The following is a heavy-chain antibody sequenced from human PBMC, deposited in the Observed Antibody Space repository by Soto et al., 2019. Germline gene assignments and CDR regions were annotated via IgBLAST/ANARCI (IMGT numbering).Heavy chain of an antibody. CDR2: IKSKTDGGTT. Sequence: GGSLRLSCAASGFTFSNAWMNWVRQAPGKGLEWVGRIKSKTDGGTTDYAAPVKGRFTISRDDSKNTLYLQMNSLKTEDTAVYYCYRQQLAYYYYYGMDVWGQGTTVTVSS. D-gene: IGHD6-13*01. V-gene: IGHV3-15*07. J-gene: IGHJ6*02. CDR1: GFTFSNAW. CDR3: YRQQLAYYYYYGMDV.